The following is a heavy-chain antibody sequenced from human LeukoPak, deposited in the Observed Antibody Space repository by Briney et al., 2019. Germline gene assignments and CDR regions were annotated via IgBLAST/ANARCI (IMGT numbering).Heavy chain of an antibody. J-gene: IGHJ6*02. D-gene: IGHD3-16*01. Sequence: SETLSLTCAVYGGSFSGYYWSWIRQPPGKGLEWIGYIYHSGSTYYNPSLKSRVTISVDRSKNQFSLKLSSVTAADTAVYYCARVGAPEGYYYYYGMDVWGQGTTVTVSS. CDR2: IYHSGST. CDR3: ARVGAPEGYYYYYGMDV. V-gene: IGHV4-30-2*01. CDR1: GGSFSGYY.